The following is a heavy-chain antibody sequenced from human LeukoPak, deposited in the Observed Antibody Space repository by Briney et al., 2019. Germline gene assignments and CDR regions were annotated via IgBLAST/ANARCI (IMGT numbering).Heavy chain of an antibody. CDR1: GGSIKNYY. CDR2: IHTNGST. V-gene: IGHV4-4*07. Sequence: PSETLSLTCTVSGGSIKNYYWNWIRQPAGKGLEWIGRIHTNGSTNYNPSLKSRLTVSVDTSKNQFSLRLTSVTAADTAVYYCARDGGSGWYDYWGQGILVTVSS. D-gene: IGHD6-19*01. CDR3: ARDGGSGWYDY. J-gene: IGHJ4*02.